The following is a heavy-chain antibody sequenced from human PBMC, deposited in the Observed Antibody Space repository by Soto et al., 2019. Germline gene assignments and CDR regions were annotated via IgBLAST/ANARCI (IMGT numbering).Heavy chain of an antibody. D-gene: IGHD3-9*01. CDR1: GFTFSDYY. CDR3: ARDKIRYFDWLGTNYYYYGMDV. CDR2: ISSSSSYT. V-gene: IGHV3-11*06. Sequence: PGGSLRLSCAAPGFTFSDYYMSWIRQAPGKGLEWVSYISSSSSYTNYADSVKGRFTISRDNAKNSLYLQMNSLRAEDTAVYYCARDKIRYFDWLGTNYYYYGMDVWGQGTTVTVSS. J-gene: IGHJ6*02.